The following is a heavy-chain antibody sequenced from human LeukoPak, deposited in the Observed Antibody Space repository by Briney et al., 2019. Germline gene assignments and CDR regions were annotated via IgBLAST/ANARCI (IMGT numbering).Heavy chain of an antibody. J-gene: IGHJ3*02. CDR1: GFTFGSYS. Sequence: GGSLRLSCAASGFTFGSYSMNWVRQAPGKGLEWVSSISSSSSYIYYADSVKGRFTISRDNAKNSLYLQMNSLRAEDTAVYYCASATVTTDDAFDIWGQGTMVTVSS. V-gene: IGHV3-21*01. CDR3: ASATVTTDDAFDI. D-gene: IGHD4-17*01. CDR2: ISSSSSYI.